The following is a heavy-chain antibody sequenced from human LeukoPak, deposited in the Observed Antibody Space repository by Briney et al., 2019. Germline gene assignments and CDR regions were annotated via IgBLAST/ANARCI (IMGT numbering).Heavy chain of an antibody. CDR2: IIPFSGTG. D-gene: IGHD3-22*01. V-gene: IGHV1-69*06. CDR1: GGTFNNSA. Sequence: ASVKVSCKASGGTFNNSAINWVRQAPGQGLEWMGRIIPFSGTGNYAQKFQGRVTISADKSTSTAYMELSSLRSEDTAVYYCASEKYYLDSSGYYLEDYWGQGTLDSVSS. J-gene: IGHJ4*02. CDR3: ASEKYYLDSSGYYLEDY.